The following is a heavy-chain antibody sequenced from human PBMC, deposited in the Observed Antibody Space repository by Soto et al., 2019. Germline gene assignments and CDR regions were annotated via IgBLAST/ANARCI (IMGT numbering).Heavy chain of an antibody. CDR1: GGTFSSYA. Sequence: ASVKVSCKASGGTFSSYAISWVRQAPGQGLEWMGGIIPIFGTANYAQKFQGRVTITADESTSTAYMELSSLRSEDTAVYYCARGGYYYDSSGYYHTALSFDYWGQGTLVTVSS. V-gene: IGHV1-69*13. CDR2: IIPIFGTA. D-gene: IGHD3-22*01. CDR3: ARGGYYYDSSGYYHTALSFDY. J-gene: IGHJ4*02.